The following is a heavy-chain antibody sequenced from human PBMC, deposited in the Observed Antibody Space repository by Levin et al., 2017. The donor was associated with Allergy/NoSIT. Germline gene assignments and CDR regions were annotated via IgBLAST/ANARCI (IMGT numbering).Heavy chain of an antibody. CDR1: GFTFSSYA. CDR3: AKDGGLMGILYYFDY. D-gene: IGHD3-10*01. J-gene: IGHJ4*02. V-gene: IGHV3-23*01. Sequence: RSGGSLRLSCAASGFTFSSYAMSWVRQAPGKGLEWVSAISGSGGSTYYADSVKGRFTISRDNSKNTLYLQMNSLRAEDTAVYYCAKDGGLMGILYYFDYWGQGTLVTVSS. CDR2: ISGSGGST.